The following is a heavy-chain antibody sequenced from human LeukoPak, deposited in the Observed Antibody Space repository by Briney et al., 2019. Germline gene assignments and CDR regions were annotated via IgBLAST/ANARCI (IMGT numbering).Heavy chain of an antibody. CDR3: AADPITMVRGVIGPNWFDP. J-gene: IGHJ5*02. CDR1: GYTFTGYY. V-gene: IGHV1-2*06. D-gene: IGHD3-10*01. Sequence: ASVKVSCKASGYTFTGYYIHWVRQAPGQGLEWMGRINPNTGGTYYAQKFQDRVTMTRDTSITTAYMDLSRLRSEDTAVYYCAADPITMVRGVIGPNWFDPWGQGTLVTVSS. CDR2: INPNTGGT.